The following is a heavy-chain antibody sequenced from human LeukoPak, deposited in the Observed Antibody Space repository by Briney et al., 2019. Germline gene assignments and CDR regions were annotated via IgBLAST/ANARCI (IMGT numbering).Heavy chain of an antibody. CDR3: ARETSRGWFFDY. CDR2: ISSSGSTI. D-gene: IGHD2-15*01. V-gene: IGHV3-11*01. J-gene: IGHJ4*02. CDR1: EFTFSDYY. Sequence: GGSLRLSCAASEFTFSDYYMSWIRQAPGKGLEWVSYISSSGSTIYYADSVKGRFTISRDNAKNSLYLQMNSLRAEDTAVYYCARETSRGWFFDYWGQGTLVTVSS.